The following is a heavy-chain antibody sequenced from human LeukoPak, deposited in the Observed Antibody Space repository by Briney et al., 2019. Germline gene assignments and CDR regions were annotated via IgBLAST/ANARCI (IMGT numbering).Heavy chain of an antibody. CDR3: ARLDDSSGYSLDY. D-gene: IGHD3-22*01. CDR1: GGSISSGDYY. Sequence: SETLSLTCTVSGGSISSGDYYWGWIRQPPGKGLEWIGYIYYSGSTYYNPSLKSRVTISVDTSKNQFSLKLSSVTAADTAVYYCARLDDSSGYSLDYWGQGTLVTVSS. CDR2: IYYSGST. J-gene: IGHJ4*02. V-gene: IGHV4-30-4*01.